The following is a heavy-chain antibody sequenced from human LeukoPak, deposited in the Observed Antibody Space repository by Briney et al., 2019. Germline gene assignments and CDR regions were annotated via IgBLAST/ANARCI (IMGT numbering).Heavy chain of an antibody. V-gene: IGHV3-7*01. CDR1: EFEPTYFW. D-gene: IGHD3-9*01. J-gene: IGHJ6*04. CDR2: INHDGSER. Sequence: GGSLRLSCVAREFEPTYFWMTWVRRAPGKGLEWVANINHDGSERFYLDSVRGRFTISRDNAKNSLYLQMNSLRAEDTAVYYCATFVGTVFAGYTVPGGLLVWGKGTTVSVSS. CDR3: ATFVGTVFAGYTVPGGLLV.